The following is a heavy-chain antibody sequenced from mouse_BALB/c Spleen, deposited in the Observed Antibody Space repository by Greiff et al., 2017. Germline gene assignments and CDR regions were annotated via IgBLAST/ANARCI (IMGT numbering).Heavy chain of an antibody. V-gene: IGHV14-3*02. CDR3: AREKTARVPDY. Sequence: EVQLQQSGAELVRPGALVKLSCKASGFNIKDTYMHWVKQRPEQGLEWIGRIDPANGNTKYDPKFQGKATITADTSSNTAYLQLSSLTSEDTAVYYCAREKTARVPDYWGQGTTLTVSS. D-gene: IGHD3-2*01. J-gene: IGHJ2*01. CDR1: GFNIKDTY. CDR2: IDPANGNT.